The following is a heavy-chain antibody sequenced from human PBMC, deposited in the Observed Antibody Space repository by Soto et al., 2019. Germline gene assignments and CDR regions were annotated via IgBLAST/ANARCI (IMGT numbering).Heavy chain of an antibody. V-gene: IGHV3-7*01. J-gene: IGHJ3*02. Sequence: EVQLVESGGGLVQPGGSLRLSCEASAFTLSSYWMSWVRQAPGKGLEWVANIKPDGSEKYYVDSVKGRFTISRDNTKNSLYLQMSTLRPEDTAIYYCARDYEFGFDIWGPGTLVTVSS. CDR1: AFTLSSYW. CDR2: IKPDGSEK. D-gene: IGHD3-22*01. CDR3: ARDYEFGFDI.